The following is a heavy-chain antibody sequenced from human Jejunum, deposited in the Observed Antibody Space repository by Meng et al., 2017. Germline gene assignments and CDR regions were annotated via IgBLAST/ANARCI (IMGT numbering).Heavy chain of an antibody. Sequence: VQLQVSGAVLVVPSQSRFFPCSVSGGPLCSGGYYWNWIRQHAGRGLEWIGYIYYTGRTDYNPSLRSRVTISRDTSKNQFSLKVTSVTAADTAMYYCVARDGYNSPALGYWGQGTLVTVSS. J-gene: IGHJ4*02. CDR3: VARDGYNSPALGY. V-gene: IGHV4-31*03. D-gene: IGHD5-24*01. CDR2: IYYTGRT. CDR1: GGPLCSGGYY.